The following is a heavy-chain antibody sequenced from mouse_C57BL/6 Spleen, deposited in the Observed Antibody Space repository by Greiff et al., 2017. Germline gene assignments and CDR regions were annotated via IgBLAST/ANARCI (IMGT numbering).Heavy chain of an antibody. CDR3: TANLPSWFAY. D-gene: IGHD2-1*01. CDR2: IDPETGGT. CDR1: GYTFTDYE. J-gene: IGHJ3*01. Sequence: VQGVESGAELVRPGASVTLSCKASGYTFTDYEMHWVKQTPVHGLEWIGAIDPETGGTAYNQKFKGKAILTADKSSSTAYMELRSLTSEDSAVYYCTANLPSWFAYWGQGTLVTVSA. V-gene: IGHV1-15*01.